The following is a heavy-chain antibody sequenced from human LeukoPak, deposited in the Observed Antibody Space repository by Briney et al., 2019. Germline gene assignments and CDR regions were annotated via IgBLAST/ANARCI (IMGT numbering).Heavy chain of an antibody. CDR3: ARWRNYYDSSGYYLTGTLDY. D-gene: IGHD3-22*01. Sequence: SQTLSLTCTVSGGSISSGDYYWSWIRQPPGKGLEWIGYIYYSGSTYYNPSLKSRVTISVDTPKNQFSLKLSSVTAADTAVYYCARWRNYYDSSGYYLTGTLDYWGQGTLVTVSS. J-gene: IGHJ4*02. CDR2: IYYSGST. V-gene: IGHV4-30-4*01. CDR1: GGSISSGDYY.